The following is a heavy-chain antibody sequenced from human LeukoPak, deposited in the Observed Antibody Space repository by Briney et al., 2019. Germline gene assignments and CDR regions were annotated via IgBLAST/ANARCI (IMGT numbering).Heavy chain of an antibody. CDR3: ATDRGWRTSGYYLYYFEY. Sequence: GRSLRLSCAGSGFIFNNYAMHWVRQPPGKGLEWVSGISWNSGSIDYADSVKGRFTISRDNTMNSLYLQMSSLRAEDTAVYYCATDRGWRTSGYYLYYFEYWGQGTLVTFSS. J-gene: IGHJ4*02. V-gene: IGHV3-9*01. CDR1: GFIFNNYA. D-gene: IGHD3-3*01. CDR2: ISWNSGSI.